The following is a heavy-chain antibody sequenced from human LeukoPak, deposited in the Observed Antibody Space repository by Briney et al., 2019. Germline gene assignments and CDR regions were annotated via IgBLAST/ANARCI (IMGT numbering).Heavy chain of an antibody. D-gene: IGHD6-19*01. V-gene: IGHV4-39*01. CDR3: ARQAVAGSVFDY. J-gene: IGHJ4*02. CDR2: IYYSGST. Sequence: PSETLSLTCTVSGGSISSSSYYWGWIRQPPGKGLEWIGSIYYSGSTYYNPSLKSRVTISVDTSKNQCSLKLSSVTAADTAVYYCARQAVAGSVFDYWGQGTLVTVSS. CDR1: GGSISSSSYY.